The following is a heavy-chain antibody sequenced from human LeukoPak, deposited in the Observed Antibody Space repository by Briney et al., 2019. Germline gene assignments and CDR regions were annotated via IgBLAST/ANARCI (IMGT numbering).Heavy chain of an antibody. CDR2: INPSSGAT. Sequence: ASVKVSCKASAYTFTAYYLHWVRQAPGQGLEWMGWINPSSGATKYVQKFQARVTMTRDTSIRTAYMELNSLRSDDTAVYYCVRPRDGYTGPFDYWGQGSLVTVSS. J-gene: IGHJ4*02. CDR3: VRPRDGYTGPFDY. V-gene: IGHV1-2*02. D-gene: IGHD5-24*01. CDR1: AYTFTAYY.